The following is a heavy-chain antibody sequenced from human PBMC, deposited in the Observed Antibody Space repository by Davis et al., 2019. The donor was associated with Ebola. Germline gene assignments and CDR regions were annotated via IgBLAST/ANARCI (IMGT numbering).Heavy chain of an antibody. CDR1: GYNFTGYY. CDR2: ITPNSGGT. CDR3: ARGGNFDILTVYYYGLDV. D-gene: IGHD3-9*01. J-gene: IGHJ6*04. Sequence: AASVPVSCLASGYNFTGYYMHWVRQAPGQGLEWMGRITPNSGGTKYPQKFQGRATMTRDTSISTAYMELSRLGSDDTAVYYCARGGNFDILTVYYYGLDVWGKGTTVTVSS. V-gene: IGHV1-2*06.